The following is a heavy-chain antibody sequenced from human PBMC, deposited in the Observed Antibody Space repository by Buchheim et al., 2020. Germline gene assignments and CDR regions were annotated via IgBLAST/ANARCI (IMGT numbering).Heavy chain of an antibody. J-gene: IGHJ4*02. CDR2: IDGDGSAA. CDR3: ARASNSRDYFDS. D-gene: IGHD4-23*01. CDR1: GFTVSRYW. V-gene: IGHV3-74*01. Sequence: EVQLVESGGGLVQPGQSLRLSCTASGFTVSRYWIHWVRQAPGKGLVWVSRIDGDGSAADYADSVTGRVTVSRDNATNTVSLQLNSLRAEDTGVYYCARASNSRDYFDSWGQGTL.